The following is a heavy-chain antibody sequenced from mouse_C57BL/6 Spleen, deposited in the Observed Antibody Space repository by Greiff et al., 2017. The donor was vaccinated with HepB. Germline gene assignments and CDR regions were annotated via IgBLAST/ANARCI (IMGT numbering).Heavy chain of an antibody. Sequence: VQLQQPGAELVKPGASVKMSCKASGYTFTSYWITWVKQRPGQGLEWIGDIYPGSGSTNYNEKFKSKATLTVDTSSSTAYMQLSSLTSEDSAVYYCARTYYSNSYYAMDYWGQGTSVTVSS. CDR3: ARTYYSNSYYAMDY. V-gene: IGHV1-55*01. CDR2: IYPGSGST. CDR1: GYTFTSYW. D-gene: IGHD2-5*01. J-gene: IGHJ4*01.